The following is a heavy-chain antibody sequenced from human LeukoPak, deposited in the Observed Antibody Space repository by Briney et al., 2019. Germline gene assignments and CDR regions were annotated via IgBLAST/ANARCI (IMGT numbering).Heavy chain of an antibody. CDR1: GFTVDSNY. D-gene: IGHD3-22*01. Sequence: GGSLRLSCAASGFTVDSNYLSWVRQAPGKGLEWVSTIYTGGNTYYAASVKGRFTISRDFSKNTVFLHMNSLRAEDTATYYCARGDDSGYYDYFDYWGQGALVTVSS. J-gene: IGHJ4*02. V-gene: IGHV3-53*01. CDR3: ARGDDSGYYDYFDY. CDR2: IYTGGNT.